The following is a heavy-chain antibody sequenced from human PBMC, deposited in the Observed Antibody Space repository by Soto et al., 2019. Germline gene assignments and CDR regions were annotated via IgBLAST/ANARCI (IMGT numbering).Heavy chain of an antibody. D-gene: IGHD3-16*02. V-gene: IGHV4-31*03. CDR3: ARVFMITFGGVIVIFDY. J-gene: IGHJ4*02. CDR2: IYYSGST. CDR1: CGSLSSGGYY. Sequence: SETLSLTCTVSCGSLSSGGYYWSLIRQHPGKGLEWIGYIYYSGSTYYNPSLKSRVTISVDTSKNQFSLKLSSVTAADTAVYYCARVFMITFGGVIVIFDYWGQGTLVTVSS.